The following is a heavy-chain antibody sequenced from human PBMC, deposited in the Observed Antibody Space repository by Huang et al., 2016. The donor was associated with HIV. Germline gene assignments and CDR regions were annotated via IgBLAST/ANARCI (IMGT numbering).Heavy chain of an antibody. CDR1: GDSFTSLP. J-gene: IGHJ4*02. CDR2: LVPLFVSA. V-gene: IGHV1-69*01. Sequence: QVHLVQSGAEVKKPGSSVKVSCKASGDSFTSLPINWVRRAPGQGLEWMGGLVPLFVSATSAHECRGRIRSSADESTSTSYMGLSRLRSDDTAMYYCATSTPMLGESGGWSGKVVITENVPYVDWGQGTLVTVSS. D-gene: IGHD3-22*01. CDR3: ATSTPMLGESGGWSGKVVITENVPYVD.